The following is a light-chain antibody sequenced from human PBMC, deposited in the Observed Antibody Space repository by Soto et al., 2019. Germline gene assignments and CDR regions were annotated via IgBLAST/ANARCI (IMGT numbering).Light chain of an antibody. CDR3: SSYTSDSPYV. Sequence: QSALTQPASVSGSPGQSITISCTGTSSDVGLYDYVSWYQQHPGKAPQLMIYAVSNRPSGVSNRFSASKSGNTASLFISGLQAEDEADYYCSSYTSDSPYVFGSGTKATVL. J-gene: IGLJ1*01. V-gene: IGLV2-14*01. CDR1: SSDVGLYDY. CDR2: AVS.